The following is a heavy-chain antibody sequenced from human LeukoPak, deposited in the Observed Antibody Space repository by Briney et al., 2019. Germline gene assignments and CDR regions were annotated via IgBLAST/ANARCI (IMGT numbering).Heavy chain of an antibody. D-gene: IGHD5-12*01. CDR2: INPDSGGT. CDR3: ARASKQENSGYSWLDP. Sequence: ASVKVSCKASGYRFTGYYLYWVRQAPGQGLECMGWINPDSGGTDYAQKFQGRITMTRDTSIGTAYMEMRGLTSDDTAVYYCARASKQENSGYSWLDPWGQGTQVTVSS. V-gene: IGHV1-2*02. J-gene: IGHJ5*02. CDR1: GYRFTGYY.